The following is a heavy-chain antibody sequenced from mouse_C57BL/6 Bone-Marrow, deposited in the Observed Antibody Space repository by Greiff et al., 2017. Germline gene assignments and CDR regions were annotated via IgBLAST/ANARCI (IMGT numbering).Heavy chain of an antibody. CDR2: IDPSDSYT. CDR3: ARCIYYINPWFAY. CDR1: GYTFTSYW. D-gene: IGHD2-5*01. J-gene: IGHJ3*01. V-gene: IGHV1-59*01. Sequence: QVQLQQPGAELVRPGTSVKLSCKASGYTFTSYWMHWVKQRPGQGLEWIGVIDPSDSYTNYNQKFQGKATLTVDTSSSTAYMQLSSLTSEDSAVYYCARCIYYINPWFAYWGQGTLVTVSA.